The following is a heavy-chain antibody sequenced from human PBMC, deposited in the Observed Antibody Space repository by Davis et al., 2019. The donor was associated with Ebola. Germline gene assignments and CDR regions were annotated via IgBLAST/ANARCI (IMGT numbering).Heavy chain of an antibody. CDR3: AKFSTGYCSGGSCYSPLDY. J-gene: IGHJ4*02. D-gene: IGHD2-15*01. CDR1: GGTFSSYA. CDR2: IIPILGIA. Sequence: AASVKVSCKASGGTFSSYAISWVRQAPGQGLEWMGRIIPILGIANYAQKFQGRVTITADKSTSTAYMELSSLRAEDTAVYYCAKFSTGYCSGGSCYSPLDYWGQGTLVTVSS. V-gene: IGHV1-69*04.